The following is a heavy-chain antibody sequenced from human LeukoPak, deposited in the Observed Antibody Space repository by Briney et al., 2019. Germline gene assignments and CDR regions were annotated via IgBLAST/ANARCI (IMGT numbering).Heavy chain of an antibody. J-gene: IGHJ4*02. CDR3: AKDRVRGVIMLFDY. CDR2: ISSSGRTM. Sequence: GGSLRLSCAASGFTFSSYGMHWVRQAPGQGLEWLSYISSSGRTMYYADSVKGRFTISRDNAKNSLYLQMNSLRAEDTAVYYCAKDRVRGVIMLFDYWGQGTLVTVSS. CDR1: GFTFSSYG. D-gene: IGHD3-10*01. V-gene: IGHV3-48*04.